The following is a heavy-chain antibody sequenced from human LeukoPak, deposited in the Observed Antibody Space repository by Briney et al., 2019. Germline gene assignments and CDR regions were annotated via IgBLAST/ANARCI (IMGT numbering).Heavy chain of an antibody. CDR2: INTHGNTA. Sequence: GGSLRLSCAVSGFKFNSYWMNWVRQVPGKGLVWVAHINTHGNTANYADSVKGRFTISRDNAKSTLYLQMNSLRAEDTAVYYCARGGFNAFDIWGQGAMVAVSS. J-gene: IGHJ3*02. V-gene: IGHV3-74*01. CDR3: ARGGFNAFDI. CDR1: GFKFNSYW.